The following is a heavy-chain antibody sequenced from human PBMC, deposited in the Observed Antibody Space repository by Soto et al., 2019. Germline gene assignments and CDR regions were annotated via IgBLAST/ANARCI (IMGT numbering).Heavy chain of an antibody. D-gene: IGHD6-19*01. CDR2: IYYSGST. CDR1: GGSISSSSYY. V-gene: IGHV4-39*01. CDR3: ARTIRCIAVAGNVY. J-gene: IGHJ4*02. Sequence: QLQASGPGLVKPSETLSLTCTVSGGSISSSSYYWGWIRQPPGKGLEWIGSIYYSGSTYYNPSLKSRVTISVDTSKNQFSLKLSSVTAADTAVYYCARTIRCIAVAGNVYWGQGTLVTVSS.